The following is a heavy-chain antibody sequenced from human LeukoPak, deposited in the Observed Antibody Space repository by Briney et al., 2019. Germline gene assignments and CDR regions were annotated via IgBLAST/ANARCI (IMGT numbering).Heavy chain of an antibody. CDR1: GGSFSGYY. V-gene: IGHV4-34*01. CDR3: TRVHGGYPFDY. D-gene: IGHD2-15*01. CDR2: INHSGST. Sequence: SETLSLTCAVYGGSFSGYYWSWIRQPPGKGLEWIGEINHSGSTNYNPSLKSRVTISVDTSKNQFSLKLSSVTAADTAVYYCTRVHGGYPFDYWGQGTLVTVSS. J-gene: IGHJ4*02.